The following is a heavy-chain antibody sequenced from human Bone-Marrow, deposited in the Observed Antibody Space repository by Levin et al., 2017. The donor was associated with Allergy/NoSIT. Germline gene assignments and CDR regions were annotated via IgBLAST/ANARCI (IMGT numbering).Heavy chain of an antibody. Sequence: GGSLRLSCAASGFTFSSYWMHWVRQAPGKGLVWVSRINSDGSSTSYADSVKGRFTISRDNAKNTLYLQMNSLRAEDTAVYYCARGLGYYYGSGSYRCGVDYWGQGTLVTVSS. CDR1: GFTFSSYW. CDR2: INSDGSST. V-gene: IGHV3-74*01. D-gene: IGHD3-10*01. CDR3: ARGLGYYYGSGSYRCGVDY. J-gene: IGHJ4*02.